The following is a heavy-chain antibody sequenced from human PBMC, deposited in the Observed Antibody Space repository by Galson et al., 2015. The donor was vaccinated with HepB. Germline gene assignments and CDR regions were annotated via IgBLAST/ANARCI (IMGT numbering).Heavy chain of an antibody. V-gene: IGHV7-4-1*02. CDR2: INTNTGNP. CDR3: ARGHYYDSRNYAY. D-gene: IGHD3-22*01. Sequence: SVKVSCKASGYIFTNYAINWVRQAPGQGLEWMGWINTNTGNPTYAQGFTGRFVFSLDTSVSTAYLQISSLKAEDTAVYYCARGHYYDSRNYAYWGQGTLVTVSS. J-gene: IGHJ4*02. CDR1: GYIFTNYA.